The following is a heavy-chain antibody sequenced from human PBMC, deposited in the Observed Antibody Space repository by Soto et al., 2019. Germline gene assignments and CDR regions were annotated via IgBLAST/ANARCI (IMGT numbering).Heavy chain of an antibody. CDR3: ASSTESTRYYYYYYGMDV. CDR1: GGTFTSYA. Sequence: SVKVSCKASGGTFTSYAISWVRQAPGRGLEWMGGIIPIFGTAKYAQKFQGRVTITADESTSTAYMELSSLRSEDTAVYYCASSTESTRYYYYYYGMDVWGQGTTVTVSS. V-gene: IGHV1-69*13. J-gene: IGHJ6*02. CDR2: IIPIFGTA. D-gene: IGHD4-17*01.